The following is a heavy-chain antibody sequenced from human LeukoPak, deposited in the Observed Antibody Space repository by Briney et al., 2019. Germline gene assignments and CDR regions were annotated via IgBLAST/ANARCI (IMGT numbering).Heavy chain of an antibody. D-gene: IGHD2/OR15-2a*01. J-gene: IGHJ6*03. V-gene: IGHV3-30*02. CDR2: IRYDGSEK. Sequence: GGSLRLSCAASGFTFSNYGMHWVRQAPGKGLEWISFIRYDGSEKYYVDSVKGRFTISRDNSKNTLYLQMNSLRVEDTAVYYCAKDPWGCSGNSCPMYHYYMAVWGKGTTVTVSS. CDR1: GFTFSNYG. CDR3: AKDPWGCSGNSCPMYHYYMAV.